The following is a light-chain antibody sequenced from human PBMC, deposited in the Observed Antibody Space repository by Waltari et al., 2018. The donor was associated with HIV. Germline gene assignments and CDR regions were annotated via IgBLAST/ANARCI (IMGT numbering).Light chain of an antibody. J-gene: IGLJ3*02. CDR1: SSNIGNNY. CDR2: DKN. Sequence: QSVLTQPPSVSAAPGQKVTISCSGSSSNIGNNYVSWYQQLPGTAPKLLIYDKNKRPSGMPDRVAGSKSGTSATLGITGLQTGDEADYYYGTWDSSLSAGHWVFGGGTKLTVL. V-gene: IGLV1-51*01. CDR3: GTWDSSLSAGHWV.